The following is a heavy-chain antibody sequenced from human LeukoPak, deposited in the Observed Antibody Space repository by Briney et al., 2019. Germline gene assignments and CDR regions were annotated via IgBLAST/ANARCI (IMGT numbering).Heavy chain of an antibody. CDR2: IYYSGST. CDR3: ARPSTGSGWYVPWFDP. Sequence: SETLSLTCTVSGGSISSSSYYWGWIPQPPGKGLEWIGSIYYSGSTYYNPSLKSRVTISVDTSKNQFSLKLSSVTAADTAVYYCARPSTGSGWYVPWFDPWGQGTLVTVSS. CDR1: GGSISSSSYY. V-gene: IGHV4-39*01. J-gene: IGHJ5*02. D-gene: IGHD6-19*01.